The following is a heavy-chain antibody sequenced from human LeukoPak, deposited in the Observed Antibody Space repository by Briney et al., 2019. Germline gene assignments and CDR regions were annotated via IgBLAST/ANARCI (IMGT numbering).Heavy chain of an antibody. J-gene: IGHJ4*02. CDR1: GFTFSSYA. CDR2: ISYDGSSK. Sequence: GGSLRLSCAASGFTFSSYAIPWVRQAPGKGLEWVAGISYDGSSKHFADPVKGRFTISRDNSENTVYLQMDSLRLEDTAVYYCAKQHRGYCSSTSCPATFDYWGQGNLVSISS. V-gene: IGHV3-30-3*02. CDR3: AKQHRGYCSSTSCPATFDY. D-gene: IGHD2-2*03.